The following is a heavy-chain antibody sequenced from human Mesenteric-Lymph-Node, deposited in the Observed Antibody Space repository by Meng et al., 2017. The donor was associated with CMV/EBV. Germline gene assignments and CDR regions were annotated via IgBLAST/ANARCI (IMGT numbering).Heavy chain of an antibody. CDR2: ISWNSGSI. V-gene: IGHV3-9*01. J-gene: IGHJ6*02. D-gene: IGHD2-15*01. Sequence: SLKISCAASGFTFDDYAMHWVRHAPGKGLELVSGISWNSGSIGYADSVKGRFTISRDNAKNSLYLKTNSLRAEDTAVYYCARAGSYYYGMDVWGQGTTVTVSS. CDR1: GFTFDDYA. CDR3: ARAGSYYYGMDV.